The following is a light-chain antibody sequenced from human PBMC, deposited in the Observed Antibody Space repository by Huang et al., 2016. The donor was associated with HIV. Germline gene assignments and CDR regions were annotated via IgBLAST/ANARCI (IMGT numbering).Light chain of an antibody. Sequence: DIQMTQSPSSLSASVGDRVTIACRASQSIGTYLHWYQQKSGKAPNLLISVASSLRSVVPSRFSGSGSGTDFTLTINSLQPEDFATYYCQQSFTTPYTFGPGTKLEIK. CDR2: VAS. CDR3: QQSFTTPYT. V-gene: IGKV1-39*01. CDR1: QSIGTY. J-gene: IGKJ2*01.